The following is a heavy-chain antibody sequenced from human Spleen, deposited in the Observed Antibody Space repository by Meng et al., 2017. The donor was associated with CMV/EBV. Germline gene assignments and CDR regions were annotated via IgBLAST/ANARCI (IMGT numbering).Heavy chain of an antibody. CDR2: IYPGDSDT. D-gene: IGHD6-6*01. CDR1: GYSFTSYW. J-gene: IGHJ3*02. Sequence: GESLKISCKGSGYSFTSYWIGWMRQMPGKGLEWMGIIYPGDSDTRYSPSFQGQVTISADKSISTAYLQWSSLKASDTAMYYCARRQYSSSPVDAFDIWGQGTMVTVSS. V-gene: IGHV5-51*01. CDR3: ARRQYSSSPVDAFDI.